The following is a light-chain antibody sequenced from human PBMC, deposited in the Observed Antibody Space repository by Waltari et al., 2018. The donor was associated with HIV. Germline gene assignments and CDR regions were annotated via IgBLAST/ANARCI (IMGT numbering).Light chain of an antibody. V-gene: IGLV2-14*03. J-gene: IGLJ2*01. CDR3: SSYTASGAVI. CDR1: TINYNS. Sequence: QSALTQPASVSGSPGQSVTISCTGPTINYNSVSWYPQHPAKAPKLRFFEGTSRPSGVSNRFSGTKSGNAASLTIAGLQGEDEAHYYCSSYTASGAVIFGGGTNLTVL. CDR2: EGT.